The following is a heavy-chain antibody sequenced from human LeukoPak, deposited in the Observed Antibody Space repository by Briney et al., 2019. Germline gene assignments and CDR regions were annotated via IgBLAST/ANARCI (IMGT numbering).Heavy chain of an antibody. J-gene: IGHJ4*02. CDR2: IYYSGSS. CDR1: GGSISSRSYY. CDR3: ARQRTDDSSGSLDY. V-gene: IGHV4-39*07. Sequence: PSETLSLTCTVSGGSISSRSYYWGWIRQPPGKGLEWIGSIYYSGSSYNNPSLKSRVTISVDTSKNQFSLKLSSVTAADTAVYFCARQRTDDSSGSLDYWGQGILVTVSS. D-gene: IGHD3-22*01.